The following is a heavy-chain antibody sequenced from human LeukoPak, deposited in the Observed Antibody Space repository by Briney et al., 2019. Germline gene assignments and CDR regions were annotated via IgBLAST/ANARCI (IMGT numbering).Heavy chain of an antibody. CDR1: GESFSGYY. Sequence: SETLSLTCAVYGESFSGYYWSWIRQPPGKGLEWIGEINHSGSTNYNPSLKSRVTISVDTSKNQFSLKLSSVTAADTAVYYCVLAPNSNWFDFWGQGTRVTVSS. D-gene: IGHD2-8*01. CDR3: VLAPNSNWFDF. J-gene: IGHJ5*01. V-gene: IGHV4-34*01. CDR2: INHSGST.